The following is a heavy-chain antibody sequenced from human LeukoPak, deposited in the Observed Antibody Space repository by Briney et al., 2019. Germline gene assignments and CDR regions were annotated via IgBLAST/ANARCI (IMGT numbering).Heavy chain of an antibody. CDR1: GGSFSGYY. V-gene: IGHV4-34*01. CDR3: ARASCSGGSCYIDY. D-gene: IGHD2-15*01. Sequence: SETLSLTCAVYGGSFSGYYWSWIRQPPGRGLEWIGEINHSGSTNYNPSLKSRVTISVDTSKNQFSLKLSSVTAADTAVYCCARASCSGGSCYIDYWGQGTLVTVSS. CDR2: INHSGST. J-gene: IGHJ4*02.